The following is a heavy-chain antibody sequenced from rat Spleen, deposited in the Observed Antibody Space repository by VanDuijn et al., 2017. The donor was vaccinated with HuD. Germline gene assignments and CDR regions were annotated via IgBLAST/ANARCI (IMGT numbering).Heavy chain of an antibody. J-gene: IGHJ1*01. CDR3: ARRYYDGSYWYFDF. CDR2: INTGGGIT. D-gene: IGHD1-12*02. CDR1: GFSFSNHY. V-gene: IGHV5-25*01. Sequence: EVQLVESDGGLVQPGRSMKLSCAASGFSFSNHYMAWVRQTPTKGLEWVASINTGGGITYYRDSVKGRFTISRDNAKSTLYLQMDSLRSEDTATYYCARRYYDGSYWYFDFWGPGTMVTVSS.